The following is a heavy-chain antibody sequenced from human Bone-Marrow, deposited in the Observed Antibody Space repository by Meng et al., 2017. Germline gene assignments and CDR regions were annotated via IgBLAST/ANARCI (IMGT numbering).Heavy chain of an antibody. CDR1: GYTFTSYG. CDR3: ARESETTRYSSGWYGVGYYYYGMDV. Sequence: ASVKVSCKASGYTFTSYGISWVRQAPGQGLEWMGWISAYNGNTNYAQKLQGRVTMTTDTSTSTAYMELRSLRSDDTAVYYCARESETTRYSSGWYGVGYYYYGMDVWGQGTTVTVSS. V-gene: IGHV1-18*01. D-gene: IGHD6-19*01. J-gene: IGHJ6*02. CDR2: ISAYNGNT.